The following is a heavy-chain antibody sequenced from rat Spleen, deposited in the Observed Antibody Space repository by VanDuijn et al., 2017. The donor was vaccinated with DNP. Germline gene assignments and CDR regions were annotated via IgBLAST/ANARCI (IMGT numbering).Heavy chain of an antibody. V-gene: IGHV2-6*01. D-gene: IGHD4-3*01. CDR2: ISSGGGT. CDR1: GFSLTSYT. J-gene: IGHJ2*01. Sequence: QVQLKESGPGLVQPSQTLSLTCTVSGFSLTSYTVSWVRQPPGKGLEWITAISSGGGTYYNSALKSRLSISRDTSKSQVFLKMNSLQSEDTATYYCVRDPYNAGFDYWGQGVMVTVSS. CDR3: VRDPYNAGFDY.